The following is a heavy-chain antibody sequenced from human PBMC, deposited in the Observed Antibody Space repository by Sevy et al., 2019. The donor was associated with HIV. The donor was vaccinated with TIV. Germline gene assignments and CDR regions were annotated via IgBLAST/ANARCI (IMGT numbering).Heavy chain of an antibody. V-gene: IGHV3-23*01. Sequence: GGSLRLSCAASGFTFSSYAMSWVRQAPGKGLEWVSAISGSGGSTYYADSVKGRFTISRDNSKNTLYLQMNSLRAEDTAVVYCATDHNCSGGSCYDAFDIWGQGTLVTVSS. J-gene: IGHJ3*02. CDR2: ISGSGGST. D-gene: IGHD2-15*01. CDR1: GFTFSSYA. CDR3: ATDHNCSGGSCYDAFDI.